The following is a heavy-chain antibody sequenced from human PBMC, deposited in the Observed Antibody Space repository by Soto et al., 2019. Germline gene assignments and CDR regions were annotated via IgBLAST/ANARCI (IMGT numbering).Heavy chain of an antibody. Sequence: QVQLVQSGAEVKKPGSSVKVSCKASGGTFSSYAISWVRQAPGQGLEWMGGIIPIFGTANYAQKFQGRVTITADETTSTADMEVSSVRSEDTAMYYCAGVTMIVVVPNWFDPGGQGTQVTVSS. CDR1: GGTFSSYA. V-gene: IGHV1-69*12. CDR3: AGVTMIVVVPNWFDP. J-gene: IGHJ5*02. D-gene: IGHD3-22*01. CDR2: IIPIFGTA.